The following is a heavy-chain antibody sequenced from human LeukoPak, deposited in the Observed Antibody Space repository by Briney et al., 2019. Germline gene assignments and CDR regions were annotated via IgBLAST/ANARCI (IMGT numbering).Heavy chain of an antibody. Sequence: ASVKVSCKASGYTFTSYGISWVRQAPGQGLEWMGIINPSGGSTSYAQKFQGRVTMTRDTSTSTVYMELSSLRSEDTAVYYCARGSNEYYYDSSGYYYPGGSYFDYWGQGTLVTVSS. J-gene: IGHJ4*02. CDR3: ARGSNEYYYDSSGYYYPGGSYFDY. V-gene: IGHV1-46*01. D-gene: IGHD3-22*01. CDR1: GYTFTSYG. CDR2: INPSGGST.